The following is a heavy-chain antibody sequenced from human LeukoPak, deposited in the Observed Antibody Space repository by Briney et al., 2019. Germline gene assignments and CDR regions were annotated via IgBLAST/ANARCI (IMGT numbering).Heavy chain of an antibody. CDR1: GGSISSYY. CDR2: IYYSGST. CDR3: ARGANYDFWSGYSGNYYYYYYMDV. J-gene: IGHJ6*03. D-gene: IGHD3-3*01. Sequence: PSETLSLTCTVSGGSISSYYWSWIRQPPGKGLEWIGYIYYSGSTNYNPSLKSRVTISVDTSKNQFSLKLSSVTAADTAVYYCARGANYDFWSGYSGNYYYYYYMDVWGKGTTVTVSS. V-gene: IGHV4-59*01.